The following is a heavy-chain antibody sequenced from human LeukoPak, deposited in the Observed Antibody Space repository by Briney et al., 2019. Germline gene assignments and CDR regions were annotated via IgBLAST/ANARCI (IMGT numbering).Heavy chain of an antibody. CDR2: ISYDGSNK. J-gene: IGHJ4*02. D-gene: IGHD2-2*01. CDR3: AKTATSCCSIDY. Sequence: GGSLRLSCAASGFTFSSYGMHWVRQAPGKGLEWVAVISYDGSNKYYADSVKGRFTISRDNSKNTLYLQMNSLRAEDTAVYYCAKTATSCCSIDYWGQGTPVTVSS. CDR1: GFTFSSYG. V-gene: IGHV3-30*18.